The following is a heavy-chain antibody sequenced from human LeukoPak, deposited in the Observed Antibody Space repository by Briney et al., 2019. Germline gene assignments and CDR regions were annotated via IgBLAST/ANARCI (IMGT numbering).Heavy chain of an antibody. CDR1: GGSIRSGSHY. CDR3: AKRDDSGGNLVDL. Sequence: SETLSLTCAVSGGSIRSGSHYWVWIRQPPGKGLEWIGSIYYSGSTYYNSSLENRVTISIDTSKNHFSLRPRSLSAADTSVYYCAKRDDSGGNLVDLWGQGTLVTVSS. CDR2: IYYSGST. V-gene: IGHV4-39*02. D-gene: IGHD3-22*01. J-gene: IGHJ4*02.